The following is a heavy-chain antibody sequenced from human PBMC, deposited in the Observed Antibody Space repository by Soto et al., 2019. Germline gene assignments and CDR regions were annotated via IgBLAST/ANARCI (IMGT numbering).Heavy chain of an antibody. D-gene: IGHD3-10*01. CDR2: INPNSGGT. Sequence: ASVKVSCKASGYTFTGYYMHWVRQAPGQGLEWMGWINPNSGGTNYAQKFQGWVTMTRDTSISTAYMELSRLRSDDTAVYYCARGAPVLLWFGEEDTYYYSYGMDVWGQGTTVTVSS. V-gene: IGHV1-2*04. CDR1: GYTFTGYY. J-gene: IGHJ6*02. CDR3: ARGAPVLLWFGEEDTYYYSYGMDV.